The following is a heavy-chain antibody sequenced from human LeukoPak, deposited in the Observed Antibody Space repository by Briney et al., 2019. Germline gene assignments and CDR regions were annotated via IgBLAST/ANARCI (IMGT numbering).Heavy chain of an antibody. D-gene: IGHD6-19*01. CDR2: ISGGDDTT. V-gene: IGHV3-23*01. CDR3: AKDKQWLVLDY. Sequence: PPGGSLRLSCAASGFTFSSYAMSWVRQAPGKGLEWVSGISGGDDTTYFADSVKGRFTISRDNSKNTLYLQMNRLRAEDTAVYYCAKDKQWLVLDYWGQGTLVTVSS. J-gene: IGHJ4*02. CDR1: GFTFSSYA.